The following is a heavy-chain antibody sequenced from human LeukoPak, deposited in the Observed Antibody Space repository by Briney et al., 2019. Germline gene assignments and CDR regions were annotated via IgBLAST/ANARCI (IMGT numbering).Heavy chain of an antibody. Sequence: GGSLRLSCAASGFTVSSNYMSWVRQAPGKGLEWVSVIYSGGSTYYADSVKGRFTISRDNSKNTLYLQMNSLRAEDTAVYYCARAAPGRYYDSSGYPTHSFDYWGQGTLVTVSS. V-gene: IGHV3-66*01. CDR3: ARAAPGRYYDSSGYPTHSFDY. CDR1: GFTVSSNY. D-gene: IGHD3-22*01. CDR2: IYSGGST. J-gene: IGHJ4*02.